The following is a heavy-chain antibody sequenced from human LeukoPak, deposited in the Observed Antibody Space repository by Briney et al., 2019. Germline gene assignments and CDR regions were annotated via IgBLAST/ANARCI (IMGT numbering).Heavy chain of an antibody. J-gene: IGHJ4*02. CDR3: AKQLGYCSDGSCYFPY. V-gene: IGHV3-23*01. D-gene: IGHD2-15*01. CDR1: GFTFSSSA. Sequence: GGSLRLSCAASGFTFSSSAMSWVRQAPGKGLEWVSTISNNGGYTYYADSVQGRFTIPRDNSKSTLCLQMNSLRAEDTAVYYCAKQLGYCSDGSCYFPYWGQGTLVTVSS. CDR2: ISNNGGYT.